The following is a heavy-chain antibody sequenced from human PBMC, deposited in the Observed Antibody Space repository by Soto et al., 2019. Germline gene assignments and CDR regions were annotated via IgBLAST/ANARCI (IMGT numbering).Heavy chain of an antibody. D-gene: IGHD2-15*01. J-gene: IGHJ5*02. V-gene: IGHV1-69*06. CDR2: IIPIFGTP. CDR1: GGTFSTYT. Sequence: ASVKVSSKASGGTFSTYTFSWVRQAPGQGLEWVGRIIPIFGTPYYSQKFQGRVTITADKSTSTVYMELSSLRSDDTAVYLCARGLECRGYCLDKPTWFAPWGQGTLVTVSS. CDR3: ARGLECRGYCLDKPTWFAP.